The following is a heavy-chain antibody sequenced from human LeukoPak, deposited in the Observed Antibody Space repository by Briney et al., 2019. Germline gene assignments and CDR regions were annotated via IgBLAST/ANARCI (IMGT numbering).Heavy chain of an antibody. CDR1: GFTVSSNY. CDR3: ARHHSGSYYSWGDY. CDR2: ISYDGSNK. Sequence: PGGSLRLSCAASGFTVSSNYMSWVRQAPGKGLEWVAVISYDGSNKYYADSVKGRFTISRDNSKNTLYLQMNSLRAEDTAVYYCARHHSGSYYSWGDYWGQGTLVTVSS. V-gene: IGHV3-30-3*01. D-gene: IGHD1-26*01. J-gene: IGHJ4*02.